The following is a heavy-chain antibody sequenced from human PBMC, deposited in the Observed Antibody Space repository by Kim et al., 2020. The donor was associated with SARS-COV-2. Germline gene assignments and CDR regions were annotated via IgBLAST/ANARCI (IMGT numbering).Heavy chain of an antibody. J-gene: IGHJ4*02. V-gene: IGHV1-69*01. CDR3: ARDLSGASPEGFDY. Sequence: AQKFQGRVTITADESTSTAYMELSSLRSEDTAVYYCARDLSGASPEGFDYWGQGTLVTVSS. D-gene: IGHD1-26*01.